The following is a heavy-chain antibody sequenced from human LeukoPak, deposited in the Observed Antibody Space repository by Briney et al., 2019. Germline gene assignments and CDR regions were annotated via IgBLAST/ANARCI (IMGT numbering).Heavy chain of an antibody. Sequence: GGSLRLSCAASGFTFSSYAMHWVRQAPGKGLEWVAVISYDGSNKYYADSVKGRFTISRDNSKNTLYLQMNSLRAEDTAVYYCAKGTEGYCSGTICYPFDYWGRGTLVTVSS. CDR3: AKGTEGYCSGTICYPFDY. CDR1: GFTFSSYA. V-gene: IGHV3-30*04. D-gene: IGHD2-15*01. J-gene: IGHJ4*02. CDR2: ISYDGSNK.